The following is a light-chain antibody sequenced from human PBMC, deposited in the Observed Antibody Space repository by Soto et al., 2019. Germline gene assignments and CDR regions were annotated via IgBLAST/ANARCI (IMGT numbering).Light chain of an antibody. Sequence: DIQMTQSPSSLSASVGDRVTFTCRASQDIKDHLGWYQQKPGKAPKSLIYVASRLQSGVPPRFIGSGSGTEFTLTISRLQPEEFASYFCLQHNSDPWTFGQGTKVDI. J-gene: IGKJ1*01. CDR3: LQHNSDPWT. CDR1: QDIKDH. CDR2: VAS. V-gene: IGKV1-17*01.